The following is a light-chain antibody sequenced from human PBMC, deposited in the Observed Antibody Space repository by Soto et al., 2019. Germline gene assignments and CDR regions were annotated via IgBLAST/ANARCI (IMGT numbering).Light chain of an antibody. V-gene: IGKV1-5*03. J-gene: IGKJ3*01. CDR3: QQYNSYPFT. CDR2: KAS. Sequence: DIQMTQSPSTLSASVEDRVTITCRASQSISNWLAWYQQKPGKAPKLLIYKASSSESGVPSRFSGSGSGTEFTLTISSLQPDDFVTYYCQQYNSYPFTFGPGTKVDIK. CDR1: QSISNW.